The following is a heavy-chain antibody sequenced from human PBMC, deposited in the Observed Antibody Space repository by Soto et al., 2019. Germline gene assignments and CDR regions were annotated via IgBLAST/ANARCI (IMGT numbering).Heavy chain of an antibody. V-gene: IGHV3-74*01. J-gene: IGHJ4*02. Sequence: GGSLRLSCAASGFSFSNYWMHWVRQAPGKGLVWVSRISSDGTIRDYADSVKGRFTISRDNAKTTLFVQVKSLTAEDTAVYYCARAEAYNSPPDYWGQGALVTVSS. D-gene: IGHD1-1*01. CDR2: ISSDGTIR. CDR3: ARAEAYNSPPDY. CDR1: GFSFSNYW.